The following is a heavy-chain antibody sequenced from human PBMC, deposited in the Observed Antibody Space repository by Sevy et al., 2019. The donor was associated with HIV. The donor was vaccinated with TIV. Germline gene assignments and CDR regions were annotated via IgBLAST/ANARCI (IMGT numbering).Heavy chain of an antibody. J-gene: IGHJ6*02. D-gene: IGHD2-15*01. CDR2: ISSSSRYI. V-gene: IGHV3-21*01. CDR3: ARVVAYCSGGSCFPGYYYGMDV. CDR1: GFTFSNYN. Sequence: GGSLRLSCAASGFTFSNYNMNWVRQAPGKGLEWVSSISSSSRYIYYADSMKGGFTISRDNAKNSLYLQMNSLRAEDTAVYYWARVVAYCSGGSCFPGYYYGMDVWGQGTTVTVSS.